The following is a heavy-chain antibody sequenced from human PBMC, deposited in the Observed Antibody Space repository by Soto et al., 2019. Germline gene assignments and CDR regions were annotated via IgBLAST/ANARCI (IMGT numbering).Heavy chain of an antibody. Sequence: EVQLVESGGGLVQPGGSLRLSCAASGFTFSSYSMIWVRQAPGKGLEWVSYISISSSTIYYADSVKGRFTISRDNAKNSLYLKMNSLRDEDTAVYYCTRDPYGMDVWGQGTTVTVSS. CDR1: GFTFSSYS. V-gene: IGHV3-48*02. CDR2: ISISSSTI. J-gene: IGHJ6*02. CDR3: TRDPYGMDV.